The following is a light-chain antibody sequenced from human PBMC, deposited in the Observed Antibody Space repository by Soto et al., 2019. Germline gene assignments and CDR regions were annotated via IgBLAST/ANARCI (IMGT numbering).Light chain of an antibody. CDR1: QSLLHSNGYKY. CDR3: MQALQTPPT. CDR2: LGS. Sequence: EIVMTQSPLSLPVTPGEPASISCRSSQSLLHSNGYKYLDWYLQKPGQSPQLLIYLGSNRASGVPDRFSGSGSGTDFTLKISRVEAEDVGVYYCMQALQTPPTFGQGTKVDIK. J-gene: IGKJ1*01. V-gene: IGKV2-28*01.